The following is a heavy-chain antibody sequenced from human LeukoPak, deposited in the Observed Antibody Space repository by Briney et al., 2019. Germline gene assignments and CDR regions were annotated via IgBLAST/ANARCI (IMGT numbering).Heavy chain of an antibody. D-gene: IGHD2-21*02. CDR2: ISSSSSTT. CDR1: GFTFSSYS. Sequence: PGGSLRLSCAASGFTFSSYSMNWVRQAPGKGLEWVSYISSSSSTTYYADSVKGRFTISRDNAKNSLYLQMNSLRAEDTAVYYCARGRHVLVPGAYCGGDCYSDWGQGTLVTVSS. V-gene: IGHV3-48*04. CDR3: ARGRHVLVPGAYCGGDCYSD. J-gene: IGHJ4*02.